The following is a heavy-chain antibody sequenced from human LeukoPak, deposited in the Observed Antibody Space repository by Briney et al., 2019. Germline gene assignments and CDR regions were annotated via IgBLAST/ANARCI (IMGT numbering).Heavy chain of an antibody. CDR3: ARPVVVVAASLYYFDY. V-gene: IGHV4-39*01. CDR1: GVSISSSTYY. CDR2: IYYSGST. J-gene: IGHJ4*02. D-gene: IGHD2-15*01. Sequence: PSETLSLTCTVSGVSISSSTYYGGWIRQPPGKGLEWIGSIYYSGSTYYNPSLKSRVTISVDTSKNQFSLKLSSVTAADTAVYYCARPVVVVAASLYYFDYWGQGTLVTVSS.